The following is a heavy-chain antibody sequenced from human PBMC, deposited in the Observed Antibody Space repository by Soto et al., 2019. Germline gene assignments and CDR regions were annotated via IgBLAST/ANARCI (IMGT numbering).Heavy chain of an antibody. CDR2: ISYDGSNK. CDR3: AKGDGDLFDY. CDR1: GFTFSSYG. Sequence: QVQLVESGGGVVQPGRSLRLSCAASGFTFSSYGMHWVRQAPGKGLGWVAVISYDGSNKYYADSVKGRFTISRDNSKNTLYLQMNSLRAEDTAVYYCAKGDGDLFDYWGQGTLVTVSS. J-gene: IGHJ4*02. V-gene: IGHV3-30*18. D-gene: IGHD7-27*01.